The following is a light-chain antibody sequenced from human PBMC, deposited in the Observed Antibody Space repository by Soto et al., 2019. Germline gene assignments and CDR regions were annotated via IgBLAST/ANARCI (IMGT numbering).Light chain of an antibody. V-gene: IGKV2-28*01. CDR1: QSLLQSNGNNQ. CDR2: LGS. Sequence: EIVMTQSPLSLPVTPGEPASISCRSSQSLLQSNGNNQLGWVLQKPGQSPQLLMYLGSSRASGVTDRFSGSGSGTDFTLKISRVEPEDVGVYYCMQVLQTPPTFGGGTTVEIK. J-gene: IGKJ4*01. CDR3: MQVLQTPPT.